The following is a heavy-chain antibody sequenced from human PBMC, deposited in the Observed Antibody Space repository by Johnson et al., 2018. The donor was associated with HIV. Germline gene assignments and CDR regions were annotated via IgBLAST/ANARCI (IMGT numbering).Heavy chain of an antibody. CDR1: GFSFSRYV. CDR3: ARDSRISLIVVVSRGGFDI. D-gene: IGHD3-22*01. CDR2: ISDGSES. J-gene: IGHJ3*02. V-gene: IGHV3-30*03. Sequence: HVQLVESGGGAVQPGRSLRLSCAASGFSFSRYVMHWVRQAPGKGLEWVAVISDGSESYYVDSVKGRFTISRDNAKNSLYLQMNSLRAEDTAVYYCARDSRISLIVVVSRGGFDIWGQGTMVTVSS.